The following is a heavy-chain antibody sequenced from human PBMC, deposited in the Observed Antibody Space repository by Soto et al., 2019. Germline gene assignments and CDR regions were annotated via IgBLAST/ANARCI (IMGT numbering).Heavy chain of an antibody. CDR3: AKGQGYYYDSTGYSFDY. CDR2: VGGSTDST. Sequence: PGGSLRLSCAASGFTVNNYAMSWVRQAPGKGLEWVSAVGGSTDSTYYAGSVRGRFIISRDTSKNTLSLQLNNLRAEDSAVYYCAKGQGYYYDSTGYSFDYWGQGTLVTVSS. V-gene: IGHV3-23*01. CDR1: GFTVNNYA. J-gene: IGHJ4*02. D-gene: IGHD3-22*01.